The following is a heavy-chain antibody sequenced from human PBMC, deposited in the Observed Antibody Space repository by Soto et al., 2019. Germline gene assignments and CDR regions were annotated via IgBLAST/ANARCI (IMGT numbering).Heavy chain of an antibody. J-gene: IGHJ4*02. D-gene: IGHD3-10*01. V-gene: IGHV3-9*01. Sequence: EVQLVESGGGLVQPGRSLRLSCAASGFTFDDYAMHWVRQAPGKGLEWVSGISWNSGSIGYADSVKGRFTISRDNAKNSLYLQMNSLRAEDTALYYCAKDGGITMVLGFITKSSGFDYWGQGTLVTVSS. CDR1: GFTFDDYA. CDR3: AKDGGITMVLGFITKSSGFDY. CDR2: ISWNSGSI.